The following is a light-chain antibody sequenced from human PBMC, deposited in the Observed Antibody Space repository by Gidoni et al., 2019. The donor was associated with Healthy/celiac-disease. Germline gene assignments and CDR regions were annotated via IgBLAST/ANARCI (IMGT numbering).Light chain of an antibody. CDR2: DAS. V-gene: IGKV3-11*01. CDR3: QQRSNWPLT. Sequence: EVILTQSSATLSFSPGESATLSCRASQSVSSYLAWYQQKPGQAPRLLICDASNRANGIPARFSGSGSGTDFTLTISSLEPEDFAVYYCQQRSNWPLTFGCXTKVEIK. J-gene: IGKJ4*01. CDR1: QSVSSY.